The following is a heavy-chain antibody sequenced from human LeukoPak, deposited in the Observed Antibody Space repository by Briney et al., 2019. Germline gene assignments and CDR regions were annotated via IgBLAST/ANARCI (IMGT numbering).Heavy chain of an antibody. CDR3: ATYSSLNRREFQF. CDR1: GFTFSNYW. CDR2: ISSSSSYI. Sequence: PGGSLRLSCAASGFTFSNYWMDWVRQAPGKGLEWVSSISSSSSYIYYADSVKGRFTISRDNAKNSLYLQMNSLRAEDTAVYYCATYSSLNRREFQFWGQGTLLTVSS. V-gene: IGHV3-21*01. D-gene: IGHD3-22*01. J-gene: IGHJ1*01.